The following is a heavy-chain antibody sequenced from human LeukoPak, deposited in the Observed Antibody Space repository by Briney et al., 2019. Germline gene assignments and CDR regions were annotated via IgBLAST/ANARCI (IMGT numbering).Heavy chain of an antibody. CDR1: GFTFSSST. Sequence: PGGSLRLSCAASGFTFSSSTMNWVRRAPGKGLEWVSSISSSSDYKYYADSVKGRFTISRDNAKNSLYLQMNSLRAEDTAVYYCVRIPNSANFPNWFDPWGQGTLVTVSS. CDR2: ISSSSDYK. V-gene: IGHV3-21*01. D-gene: IGHD4/OR15-4a*01. CDR3: VRIPNSANFPNWFDP. J-gene: IGHJ5*02.